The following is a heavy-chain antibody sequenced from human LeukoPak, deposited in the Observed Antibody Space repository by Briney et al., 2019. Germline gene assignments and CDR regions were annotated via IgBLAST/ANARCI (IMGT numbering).Heavy chain of an antibody. CDR3: ARDWRSVYYMDV. CDR1: GGTFSSYA. D-gene: IGHD3-3*01. Sequence: RVASVKVSCKASGGTFSSYAISWVRQAPGQGLEWMGGIIPIFGTANYAQKFQGRVTITTDESTSTAYMEMSRLRSDDTAVYYCARDWRSVYYMDVWGKGTTVTVSS. CDR2: IIPIFGTA. V-gene: IGHV1-69*05. J-gene: IGHJ6*03.